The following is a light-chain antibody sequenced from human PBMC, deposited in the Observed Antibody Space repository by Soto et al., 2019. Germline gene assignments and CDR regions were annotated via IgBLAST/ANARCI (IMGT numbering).Light chain of an antibody. CDR2: EVS. Sequence: QSALTQPASVSGSPGQSITISCTGTSSDVGGYNHVSWYQQNPGKAPKLMIYEVSNRPSGVSNRFSGSKSGNTASLTISGLQAEDEADYYCSSYTSSNTWVFGGGTKLTVL. J-gene: IGLJ3*02. CDR3: SSYTSSNTWV. V-gene: IGLV2-14*01. CDR1: SSDVGGYNH.